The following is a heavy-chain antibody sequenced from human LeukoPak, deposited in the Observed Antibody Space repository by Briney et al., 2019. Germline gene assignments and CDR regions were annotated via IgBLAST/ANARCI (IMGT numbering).Heavy chain of an antibody. CDR1: GFTFSSYA. CDR2: ISGSGGST. J-gene: IGHJ5*02. V-gene: IGHV3-23*01. Sequence: GGSLRLSCAASGFTFSSYAMSWVRQAPGKGLEWVSAISGSGGSTYYADSVKGRFTISRDNSKNTLYLQMNSLRDEDTAVYYCAKPKSSSWFYNWFDPWGQGTLVTVSS. D-gene: IGHD6-13*01. CDR3: AKPKSSSWFYNWFDP.